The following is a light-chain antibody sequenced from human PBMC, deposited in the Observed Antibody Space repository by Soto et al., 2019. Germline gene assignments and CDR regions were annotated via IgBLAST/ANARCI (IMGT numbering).Light chain of an antibody. V-gene: IGKV3-20*01. CDR2: GAS. CDR1: QTVSSSY. J-gene: IGKJ1*01. Sequence: ESVLTQSPGTLSLSPGERATLSCRASQTVSSSYLAWYQQKPGQAPRLLIYGASSRATGIPDRFSDSGSGTVFTLTISRLEPEDFALYYCHQRQSWPRTFGQGTKVDI. CDR3: HQRQSWPRT.